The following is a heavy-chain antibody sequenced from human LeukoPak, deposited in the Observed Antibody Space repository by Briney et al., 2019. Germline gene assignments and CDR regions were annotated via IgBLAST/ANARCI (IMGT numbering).Heavy chain of an antibody. Sequence: ASVKVSCKASGYTFTGYYMHWLRQAPGQGLEWMGWINPNSGVTNYAQKFQGRVTMTRDTSISTAYMELSRLRSDDTAVYYCARDSRNWSRFFTWGQGTLVTVSS. V-gene: IGHV1-2*02. J-gene: IGHJ4*02. D-gene: IGHD1-1*01. CDR3: ARDSRNWSRFFT. CDR2: INPNSGVT. CDR1: GYTFTGYY.